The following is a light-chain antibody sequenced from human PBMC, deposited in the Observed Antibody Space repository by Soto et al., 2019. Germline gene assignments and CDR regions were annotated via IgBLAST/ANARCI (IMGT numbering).Light chain of an antibody. CDR2: DAS. CDR3: QHTRA. CDR1: QSLSSY. Sequence: EIVLTQSPATLSLSPGERATLSCRASQSLSSYLAWYQQKPGQAPRLLMYDASNRATGIPARFSGSGSGTDITLTISSLEPEDFAVYYCQHTRAFGQGTKVEIK. J-gene: IGKJ1*01. V-gene: IGKV3-11*01.